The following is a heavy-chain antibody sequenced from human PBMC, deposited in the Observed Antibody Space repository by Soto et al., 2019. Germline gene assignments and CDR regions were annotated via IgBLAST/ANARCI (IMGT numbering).Heavy chain of an antibody. V-gene: IGHV4-34*01. J-gene: IGHJ4*02. CDR3: ARDWAGYCTNGVCSGLGY. D-gene: IGHD2-8*01. Sequence: PSETLSLTCAVYGGSFSGYYWSWIRQPPGKGLEWIGEINHSGSTNYNPSLKSRVTISVDTSKNQFSLKLSSVTAEDTAVYYCARDWAGYCTNGVCSGLGYWGQGTLVTVSS. CDR2: INHSGST. CDR1: GGSFSGYY.